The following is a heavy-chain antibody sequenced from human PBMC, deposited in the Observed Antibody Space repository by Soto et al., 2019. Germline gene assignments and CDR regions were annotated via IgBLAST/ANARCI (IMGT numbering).Heavy chain of an antibody. Sequence: GGSLRLSCAASGFFFSDYAMSWVRQAPGKGPEWVSSISGSGVNTFYADSVKGRFTISRDNSKNVLYLQMNSLRAEDTAVYYCARGLGPSTVTPFNYWGQGTLVTVSS. V-gene: IGHV3-23*01. CDR3: ARGLGPSTVTPFNY. D-gene: IGHD4-17*01. J-gene: IGHJ4*02. CDR2: ISGSGVNT. CDR1: GFFFSDYA.